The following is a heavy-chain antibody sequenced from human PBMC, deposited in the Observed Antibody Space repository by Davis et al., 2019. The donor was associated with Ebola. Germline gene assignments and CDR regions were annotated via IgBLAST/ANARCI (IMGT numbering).Heavy chain of an antibody. CDR1: GFTFSSYG. CDR2: ISYDGSNK. Sequence: GESLKISCAASGFTFSSYGMHWARQAPGKGLEWVAVISYDGSNKYYADSVKGRFTISRDNSKNTLYLQMNSLRAEDTAVYYCAKDKGKYKYYFDYWGQGTLVTVSS. V-gene: IGHV3-30*18. D-gene: IGHD1-1*01. CDR3: AKDKGKYKYYFDY. J-gene: IGHJ4*02.